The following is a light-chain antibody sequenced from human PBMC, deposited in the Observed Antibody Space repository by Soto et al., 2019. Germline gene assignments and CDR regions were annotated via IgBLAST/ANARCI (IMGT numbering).Light chain of an antibody. J-gene: IGLJ3*02. CDR3: AAWDDSLHGWV. CDR2: SNN. CDR1: SSNIGSTT. Sequence: QAVVTQPPSASGTPGQRGTISCSGSSSNIGSTTVSWYQQLPGTAPKLLIYSNNQRPSGVPDRFSGSNSGTSASLAISGLQSEDEADSHCAAWDDSLHGWVFGGGTKRTGL. V-gene: IGLV1-44*01.